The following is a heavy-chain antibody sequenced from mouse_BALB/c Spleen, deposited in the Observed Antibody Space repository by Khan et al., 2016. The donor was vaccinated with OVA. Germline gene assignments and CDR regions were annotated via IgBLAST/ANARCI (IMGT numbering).Heavy chain of an antibody. V-gene: IGHV3-2*02. CDR3: ARVYGGDFDY. J-gene: IGHJ2*01. CDR2: ISYSGNT. D-gene: IGHD1-1*01. CDR1: GYSITSDYA. Sequence: EVQLQESGPGLVKPSQSLSLTCTVTGYSITSDYAWNWIRQFPGNKLEWMGFISYSGNTNYNPSLKSRISITRDTTKHQFFLQLNSVTIEDTATYYCARVYGGDFDYWGQGTTLTVSS.